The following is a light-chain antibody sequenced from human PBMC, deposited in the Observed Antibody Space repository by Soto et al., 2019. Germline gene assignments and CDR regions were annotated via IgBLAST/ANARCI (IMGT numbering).Light chain of an antibody. CDR3: QQYGSSRT. CDR2: GAS. V-gene: IGKV3-20*01. Sequence: VMTQSPATLSVSPGARATLSCRASQTVNTNLAWYQQKPGQAPRLLIYGASSRATGIPDRFSGSGSGTDFTLTISRLEPEDFAVYYCQQYGSSRTFGQGTKVDIK. CDR1: QTVNTN. J-gene: IGKJ1*01.